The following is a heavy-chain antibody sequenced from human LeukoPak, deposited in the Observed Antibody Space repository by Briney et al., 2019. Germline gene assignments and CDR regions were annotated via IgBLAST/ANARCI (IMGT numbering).Heavy chain of an antibody. D-gene: IGHD3-16*02. Sequence: SGPTLVKPTQTLTLTCTFSGFSLSTSGVGVGWIRQPPVKALEWLALIYWDGDKRYSRSMKSRLTITKDTSKNQVVLTMTNMDPVDTATYYCAHLTREAYDYVWGSYRLSDYYGMDVWGQGTTVTVSS. CDR1: GFSLSTSGVG. J-gene: IGHJ6*02. V-gene: IGHV2-5*02. CDR3: AHLTREAYDYVWGSYRLSDYYGMDV. CDR2: IYWDGDK.